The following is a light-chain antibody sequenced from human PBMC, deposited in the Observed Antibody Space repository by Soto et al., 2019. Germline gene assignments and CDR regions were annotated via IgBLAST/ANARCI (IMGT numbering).Light chain of an antibody. Sequence: IQMTQSPSSLSASVGDRITITCRASQGIRNELGWYQQKPGKAPKLLIYAASSLHSGVPSRFSGSGSGTDFTLTISSLQPEDFATYYCLQDYNYPRTFGQGTKVDIK. CDR2: AAS. V-gene: IGKV1-6*01. CDR1: QGIRNE. CDR3: LQDYNYPRT. J-gene: IGKJ1*01.